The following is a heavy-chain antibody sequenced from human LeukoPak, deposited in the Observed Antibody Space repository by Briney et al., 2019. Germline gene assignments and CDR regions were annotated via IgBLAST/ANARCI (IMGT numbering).Heavy chain of an antibody. J-gene: IGHJ4*02. CDR2: IYPGDSAT. CDR3: ARQDGSYLDY. D-gene: IGHD1-26*01. Sequence: GESLKISCKGSGYSFTSYWIVWVRQMPGNGLEWMGIIYPGDSATRYSPSFQGQVTLSADKAISTAFLQWSSLKASDTAMYFCARQDGSYLDYWGQGTLVTVSS. CDR1: GYSFTSYW. V-gene: IGHV5-51*01.